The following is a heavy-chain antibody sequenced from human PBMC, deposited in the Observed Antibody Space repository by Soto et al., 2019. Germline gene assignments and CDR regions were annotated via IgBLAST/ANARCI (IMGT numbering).Heavy chain of an antibody. Sequence: PGGSLRLSCAASGFTFMSYGMHWVRQAPGKGLEWVAVISYDGSNKYYADSVKGRFTISRDNSKNTLYLQMNSLRAEDTAVYYCAKVVAVAGTFSYFDYWGQGT. D-gene: IGHD6-19*01. CDR1: GFTFMSYG. V-gene: IGHV3-30*18. J-gene: IGHJ4*02. CDR3: AKVVAVAGTFSYFDY. CDR2: ISYDGSNK.